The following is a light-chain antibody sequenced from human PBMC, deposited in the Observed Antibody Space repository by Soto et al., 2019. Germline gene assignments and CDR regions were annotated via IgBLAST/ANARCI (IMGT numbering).Light chain of an antibody. CDR1: QSISSW. V-gene: IGKV1-5*03. CDR3: QQYNSYSWT. CDR2: KPS. Sequence: IHITHSPSTLSTSGGDRVTITCRASQSISSWLAWYQQKPRKATKLLIYKPSRLESGVPSRFSGSGSGTEFTLTISSLQPDDFETYYCQQYNSYSWTFGQGTKV. J-gene: IGKJ1*01.